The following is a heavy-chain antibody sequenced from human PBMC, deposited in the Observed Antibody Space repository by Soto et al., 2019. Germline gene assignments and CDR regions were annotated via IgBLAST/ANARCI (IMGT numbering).Heavy chain of an antibody. V-gene: IGHV1-46*01. D-gene: IGHD6-6*01. CDR2: INPGGGST. Sequence: QVQLVQSGAGVKKPGASVRVSCKASGYTFTSYYMHWVRQAPGQGLEWMGIINPGGGSTSYGQKFQGRVTMTRVTSTSTVYMELSSPRSEDTAVYYCARGLRYSSSSVPLFDYWGQGTLVTVSS. J-gene: IGHJ4*02. CDR1: GYTFTSYY. CDR3: ARGLRYSSSSVPLFDY.